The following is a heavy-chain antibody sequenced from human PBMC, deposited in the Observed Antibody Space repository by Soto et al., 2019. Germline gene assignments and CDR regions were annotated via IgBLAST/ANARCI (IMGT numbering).Heavy chain of an antibody. J-gene: IGHJ4*02. D-gene: IGHD1-26*01. CDR1: GFTFSSYA. V-gene: IGHV3-23*01. CDR2: ISGSGGST. CDR3: AKDPLASWELLSDY. Sequence: GGSLRLSCAASGFTFSSYAMSWVRQAPGKGLEWVSAISGSGGSTYYADSVKGRFTISRDNSKNTLYLQMNSLRAEDTAVYYCAKDPLASWELLSDYWGQGTLVTVSS.